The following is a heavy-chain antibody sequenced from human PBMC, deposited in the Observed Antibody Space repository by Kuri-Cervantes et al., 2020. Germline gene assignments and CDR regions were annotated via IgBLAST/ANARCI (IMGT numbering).Heavy chain of an antibody. CDR1: GGSFSGYY. J-gene: IGHJ6*02. CDR3: AREDGYSSSWYSYYYYGMDV. D-gene: IGHD6-13*01. V-gene: IGHV4-34*01. CDR2: INHSGST. Sequence: SETLSLTCAVYGGSFSGYYWSWIRQPPGKGLEWIGEINHSGSTNYNPSLKSRVTISVDKSKNQFSLKLSSVTAADTAVYYCAREDGYSSSWYSYYYYGMDVWGQGTTVTVSS.